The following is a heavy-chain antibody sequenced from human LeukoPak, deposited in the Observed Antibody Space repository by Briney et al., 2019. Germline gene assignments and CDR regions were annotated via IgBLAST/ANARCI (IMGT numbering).Heavy chain of an antibody. Sequence: GGSLRLSCAASGFTFSSYAMSWVRQAPGKGLEWVSAISGSGGSSYYADSVKGRFTISRDNSKNTLYLQMNSLRAEDTAVYYCAKDKFGYYYDSSGYYLGYFDYWGQGTLVTVSS. CDR3: AKDKFGYYYDSSGYYLGYFDY. D-gene: IGHD3-22*01. CDR1: GFTFSSYA. J-gene: IGHJ4*02. CDR2: ISGSGGSS. V-gene: IGHV3-23*01.